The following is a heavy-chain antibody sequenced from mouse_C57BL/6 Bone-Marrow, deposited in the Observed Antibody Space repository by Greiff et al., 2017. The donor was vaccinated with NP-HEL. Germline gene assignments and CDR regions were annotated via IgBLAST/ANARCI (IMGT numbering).Heavy chain of an antibody. J-gene: IGHJ4*01. Sequence: EVKVVESGGDLVKPGGSLKLSCAASGFTFSSYGMSWVRQTPDKRLEWVATISSGGSYTYYPDSVKGRFTISRDNAKNTLYLQMSSLKSEDTAMYYCARGYGYGAMDYWGQGTSVTVSS. D-gene: IGHD2-2*01. V-gene: IGHV5-6*01. CDR1: GFTFSSYG. CDR2: ISSGGSYT. CDR3: ARGYGYGAMDY.